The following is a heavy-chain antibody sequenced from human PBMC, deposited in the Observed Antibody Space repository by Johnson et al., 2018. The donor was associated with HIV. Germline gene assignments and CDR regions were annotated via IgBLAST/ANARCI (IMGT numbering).Heavy chain of an antibody. V-gene: IGHV3-66*02. J-gene: IGHJ3*02. CDR1: GFTVSSNY. CDR3: ARDSPRAAAGLLIGAFDI. CDR2: IYSGGST. D-gene: IGHD6-13*01. Sequence: EVQLVESGGGLVQPGGSLRLSCAASGFTVSSNYMSWVRQAPGKGLEWVSVIYSGGSTYYADSVKGRFTISRDNSKNTLYLQMNSLRAEDTAVYYCARDSPRAAAGLLIGAFDIWGQGTTVTVSS.